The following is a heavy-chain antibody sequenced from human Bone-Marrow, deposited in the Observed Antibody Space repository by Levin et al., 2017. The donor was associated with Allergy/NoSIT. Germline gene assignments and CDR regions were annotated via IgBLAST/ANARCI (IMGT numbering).Heavy chain of an antibody. Sequence: GESLKISCAASGITLKNHGVHWVRQAPGKGLEWVAVVSYDGNNKFYADSVKGRFTISRDNSENTLFLQMNSLTPEDSAVYYCAKDRTLTGYYPDAFDLWGQGTMVAVSS. CDR1: GITLKNHG. D-gene: IGHD3-9*01. V-gene: IGHV3-30*18. J-gene: IGHJ3*01. CDR3: AKDRTLTGYYPDAFDL. CDR2: VSYDGNNK.